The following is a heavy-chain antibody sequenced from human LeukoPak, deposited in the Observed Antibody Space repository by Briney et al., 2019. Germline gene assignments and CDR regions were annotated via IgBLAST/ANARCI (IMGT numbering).Heavy chain of an antibody. CDR2: IFYSGST. J-gene: IGHJ4*02. CDR3: ARAPPPGIAVADGFFDY. D-gene: IGHD6-19*01. V-gene: IGHV4-59*01. CDR1: GGSISSYC. Sequence: SETLSLTCTVSGGSISSYCWSWIRQPPGKGLEWTGYIFYSGSTNYNPSLKSRVTISVDTSKNQFSLKLSSVTAADTAVYYCARAPPPGIAVADGFFDYWGQGTLVTVSS.